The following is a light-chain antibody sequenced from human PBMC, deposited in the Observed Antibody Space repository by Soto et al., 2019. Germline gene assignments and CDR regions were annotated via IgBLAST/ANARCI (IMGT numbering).Light chain of an antibody. J-gene: IGLJ3*02. Sequence: QAVVTQPASVSGSPGQSIAISCTGTSSDVGGYNYVSWFQHHPGKAPKLMIYEVSSRPSGVSNRFSGSKSGNTASLTISGLQAEDEADYYCCSYTRSSTWVFGGGTKLTVL. CDR2: EVS. V-gene: IGLV2-14*01. CDR1: SSDVGGYNY. CDR3: CSYTRSSTWV.